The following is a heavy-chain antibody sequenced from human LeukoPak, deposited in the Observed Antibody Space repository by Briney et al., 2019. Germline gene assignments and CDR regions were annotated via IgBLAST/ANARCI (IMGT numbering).Heavy chain of an antibody. CDR2: IYPGDSDT. J-gene: IGHJ4*02. CDR1: GYSFTSFW. D-gene: IGHD3-10*01. V-gene: IGHV5-51*01. Sequence: GESLKISCKGSGYSFTSFWIAWVRQMPGKGLEWIGIIYPGDSDTRHSLSFQGQVTIPAHKSIRTAYLQWSSLKASDTAMYYCARHEMVRGVICPGDYWGQGTLVTVSS. CDR3: ARHEMVRGVICPGDY.